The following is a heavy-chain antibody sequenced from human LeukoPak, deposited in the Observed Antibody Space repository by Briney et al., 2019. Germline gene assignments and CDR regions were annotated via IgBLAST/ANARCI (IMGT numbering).Heavy chain of an antibody. Sequence: ASVKVSCKVSGYTLTELSMHWVRQAPGKGLEWMGGFDPEDGETIYAQKLQGRVTMTTDTSTSTAYMELRSLRSDDTAVYYCARDRGPVDYWGRGTLVTVSS. J-gene: IGHJ4*02. CDR3: ARDRGPVDY. V-gene: IGHV1-24*01. CDR1: GYTLTELS. D-gene: IGHD3/OR15-3a*01. CDR2: FDPEDGET.